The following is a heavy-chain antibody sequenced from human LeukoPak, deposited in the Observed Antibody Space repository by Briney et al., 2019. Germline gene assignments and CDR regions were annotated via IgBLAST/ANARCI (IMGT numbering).Heavy chain of an antibody. J-gene: IGHJ4*02. CDR3: ARGLQAWGYYFDY. CDR2: IYYSGST. D-gene: IGHD5-18*01. Sequence: PSETLSLTCTVSGGSISSYYWSWIRQPPGKGLEWIGYIYYSGSTNYNPSLKSRVTISVDTSKNQFSLKLSSVTAADTAVYYCARGLQAWGYYFDYWGQGTLVTVSS. CDR1: GGSISSYY. V-gene: IGHV4-59*01.